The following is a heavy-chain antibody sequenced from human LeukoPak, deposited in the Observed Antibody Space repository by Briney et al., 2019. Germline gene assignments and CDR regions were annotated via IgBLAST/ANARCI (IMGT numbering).Heavy chain of an antibody. J-gene: IGHJ4*02. CDR2: VSSSGGST. CDR1: GFIFGSYA. D-gene: IGHD6-13*01. V-gene: IGHV3-23*01. CDR3: AKDSREGVRQQLAFIDY. Sequence: GGSLRLSCTTSGFIFGSYAMNWVRQAPGKGLEWVSSVSSSGGSTYYADSVRGRFTISRDNARNTLYLQMNSLRAEDTAVYYCAKDSREGVRQQLAFIDYWGQGTLVTVSS.